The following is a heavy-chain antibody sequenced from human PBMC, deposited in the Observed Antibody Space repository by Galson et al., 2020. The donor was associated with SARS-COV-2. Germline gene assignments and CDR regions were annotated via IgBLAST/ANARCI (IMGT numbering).Heavy chain of an antibody. J-gene: IGHJ6*02. D-gene: IGHD3-22*01. CDR2: ITHSGSS. Sequence: SLTCAVYGGSFNDYYWSWIRQPPGKGLEWIGGITHSGSSNYNPSLKSRATISVDTSKNQFSLRVRSVTAADTAVYYCARGLMIGGSFYGMDVWGLGTTVTVSS. CDR1: GGSFNDYY. CDR3: ARGLMIGGSFYGMDV. V-gene: IGHV4-34*01.